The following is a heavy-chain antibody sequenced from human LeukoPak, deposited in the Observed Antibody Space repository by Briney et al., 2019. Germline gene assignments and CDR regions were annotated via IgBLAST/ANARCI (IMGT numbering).Heavy chain of an antibody. V-gene: IGHV3-74*01. CDR3: ARAVNRVTNEYYYYNYGMDV. Sequence: PGGSLRLSCAASGFTFRSYWMHCVRHAPGERLVRVLRINSDGSRTSYADSVKGPLTTTRDNAKNTLYLQMNSLRAGDTAVYYCARAVNRVTNEYYYYNYGMDVWGQGTRVTVSS. D-gene: IGHD4-11*01. CDR2: INSDGSRT. CDR1: GFTFRSYW. J-gene: IGHJ6*02.